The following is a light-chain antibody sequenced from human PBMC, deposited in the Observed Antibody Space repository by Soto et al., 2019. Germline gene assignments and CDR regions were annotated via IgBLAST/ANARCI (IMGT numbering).Light chain of an antibody. V-gene: IGLV2-14*01. Sequence: QSVLTQPASVSGSPGQSSTISCTGTSSDVGGYNYVSWYQQHPGKAPKLMIYDVSNRPSGVSNRFSGSKSGNTASLTISGLQAEDEADYYCSSYTSSSDNYVFGTGTKVTVL. CDR1: SSDVGGYNY. CDR2: DVS. J-gene: IGLJ1*01. CDR3: SSYTSSSDNYV.